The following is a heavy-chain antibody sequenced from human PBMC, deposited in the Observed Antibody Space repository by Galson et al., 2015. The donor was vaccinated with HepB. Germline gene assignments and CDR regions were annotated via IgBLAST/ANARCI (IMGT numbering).Heavy chain of an antibody. CDR3: ARDSGAYWGGDCYSYYYYYYGLDV. CDR2: IKQDGSEK. V-gene: IGHV3-7*03. CDR1: GFTFSSYW. J-gene: IGHJ6*02. D-gene: IGHD2-21*02. Sequence: SLRLSCAASGFTFSSYWMSWVRQAPGKGLEWVANIKQDGSEKYYVDSVKGRFTISRDNAKNSLYLQMNSMRAEDTAVYYCARDSGAYWGGDCYSYYYYYYGLDVWGQGTTVTVSS.